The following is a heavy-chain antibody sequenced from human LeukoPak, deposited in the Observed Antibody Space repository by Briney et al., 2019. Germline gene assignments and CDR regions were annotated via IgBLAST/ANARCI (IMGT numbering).Heavy chain of an antibody. CDR3: ARDNGYSGYDSDY. Sequence: GASVKVSCKASGYTFTSYDINWVRQATGQGLEWMGWINPNSGGTNYAQKFQGRVAMTRDTSISTAYMELSRLRSDDTAVYYCARDNGYSGYDSDYWGQGTLVTVSS. CDR1: GYTFTSYD. CDR2: INPNSGGT. V-gene: IGHV1-2*02. D-gene: IGHD5-12*01. J-gene: IGHJ4*02.